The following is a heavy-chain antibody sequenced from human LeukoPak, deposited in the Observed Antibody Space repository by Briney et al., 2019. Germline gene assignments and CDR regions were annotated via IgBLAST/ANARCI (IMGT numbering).Heavy chain of an antibody. D-gene: IGHD5/OR15-5a*01. V-gene: IGHV3-23*01. CDR3: AKNSLRSFQY. CDR1: GFTFNSKW. Sequence: PGGSLRLSCAASGFTFNSKWMHWVRQAPGKGLVWVSFISGSGGGGTYYADSAKGRFTISRDNSKNTLYLQMDSLRAEDTALYYCAKNSLRSFQYWGQGTLVTVSS. J-gene: IGHJ4*02. CDR2: ISGSGGGGT.